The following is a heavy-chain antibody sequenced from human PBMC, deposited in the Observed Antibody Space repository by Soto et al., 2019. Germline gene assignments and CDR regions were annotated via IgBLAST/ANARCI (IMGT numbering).Heavy chain of an antibody. CDR1: GGSVNFYY. V-gene: IGHV4-34*01. CDR3: ATRITVFGLLIPPFDP. Sequence: TRSLTGAAYGGSVNFYYWNLHRPPLRKGLEWIGEINHTGGTHYNPSLKSRVTMSVDTSKNQFSLRLSSVTAADTAIYYCATRITVFGLLIPPFDPWGQGTQVNVSS. D-gene: IGHD3-3*01. CDR2: INHTGGT. J-gene: IGHJ5*02.